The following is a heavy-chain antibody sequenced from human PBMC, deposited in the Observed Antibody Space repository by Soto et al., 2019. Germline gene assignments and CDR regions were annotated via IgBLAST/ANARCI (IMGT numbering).Heavy chain of an antibody. V-gene: IGHV3-11*01. CDR2: ISNSGGTI. CDR1: GFTFSDYY. Sequence: VGSLRLSCAAFGFTFSDYYMNWIRQAPGKGLEWVSYISNSGGTIYYEDSVKGRFTISRDNAKNSLFLQMNSLRAEDTAVYYCVRVQRDDFWSGYGMDVWGQGTTVTVSS. CDR3: VRVQRDDFWSGYGMDV. D-gene: IGHD3-3*01. J-gene: IGHJ6*02.